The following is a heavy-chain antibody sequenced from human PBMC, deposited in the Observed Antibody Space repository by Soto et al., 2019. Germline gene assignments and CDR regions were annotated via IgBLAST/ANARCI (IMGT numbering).Heavy chain of an antibody. CDR1: GDSISDYFY. Sequence: QVQLQGSGPGQVKPSETLSLTYTVSGDSISDYFYWSWIRQPAGKCLERIGRIYTDGTTKYNPSLKSRVTLSLDKSKNQFSLRLSSVTAADTAVYYFAREVRGGFTGIFDQWGRGSRVTVSS. J-gene: IGHJ4*02. CDR3: AREVRGGFTGIFDQ. D-gene: IGHD2-15*01. CDR2: IYTDGTT. V-gene: IGHV4-4*07.